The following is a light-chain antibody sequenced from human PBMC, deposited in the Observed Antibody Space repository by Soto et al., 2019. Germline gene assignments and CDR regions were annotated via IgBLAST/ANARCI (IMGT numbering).Light chain of an antibody. CDR3: AAWDDSLSGHYV. J-gene: IGLJ1*01. CDR2: KND. Sequence: QSVLTQPPSASGTPGQRVNISCSGGSSNIGSYYVCWYQQFPGTAPTPLIYKNDQRPSGVPDRFSGSKSGTSASLAISGLRSEDEADYYCAAWDDSLSGHYVFGTGTKLTVL. CDR1: SSNIGSYY. V-gene: IGLV1-47*01.